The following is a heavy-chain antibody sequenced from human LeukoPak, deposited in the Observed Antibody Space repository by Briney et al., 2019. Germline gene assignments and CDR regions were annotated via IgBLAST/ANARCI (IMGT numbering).Heavy chain of an antibody. CDR3: ANNPYYYDSSGTNSDY. V-gene: IGHV3-30*18. CDR2: ISYDGSNK. CDR1: GFTFSSYG. J-gene: IGHJ4*02. Sequence: GGSLRLSCAASGFTFSSYGMHWVRQAPGKGLEWVAVISYDGSNKYYADSVKGRFTISRDNSMNTLYLQMNSLRAEDTAVYYCANNPYYYDSSGTNSDYWGQGTLVTVSS. D-gene: IGHD3-22*01.